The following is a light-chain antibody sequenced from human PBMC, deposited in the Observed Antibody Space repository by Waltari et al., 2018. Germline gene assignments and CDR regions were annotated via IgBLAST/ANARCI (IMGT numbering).Light chain of an antibody. J-gene: IGLJ1*01. V-gene: IGLV2-14*01. Sequence: QSALTQPASVSGSPGQSIPIPCPGTSRAVGAYNHHYVSRYPHHPGKAPKLIIYEVSNRPSAIPVRFSGSRSGNTASLTISGLLAEDEADYYCSSFTTTSPLSPYVFGIGTKVTVL. CDR2: EVS. CDR1: SRAVGAYNHHY. CDR3: SSFTTTSPLSPYV.